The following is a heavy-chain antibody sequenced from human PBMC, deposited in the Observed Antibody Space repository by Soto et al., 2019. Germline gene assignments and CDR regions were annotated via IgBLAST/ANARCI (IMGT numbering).Heavy chain of an antibody. CDR1: GLMASPGY. CDR2: IYNDGST. D-gene: IGHD4-4*01. J-gene: IGHJ4*02. Sequence: EVQLVESGGGLVQPGGSLNLSWAASGLMASPGYRGWVRRAPGKGLEWVSIIYNDGSTYYADSVKGRFTISRDDSKNTLYLQILSLRAEDTAVYYCARDSYTRYWGQGTLVTVSS. V-gene: IGHV3-66*01. CDR3: ARDSYTRY.